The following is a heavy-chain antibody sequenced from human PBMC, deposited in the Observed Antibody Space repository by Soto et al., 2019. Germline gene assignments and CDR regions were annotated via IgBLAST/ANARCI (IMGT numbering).Heavy chain of an antibody. CDR1: GFTFTSSA. Sequence: SVKVSCKASGFTFTSSAVQWVRQARGQRLEWIGWIVVGSGNTNYAQKFQERVTITRDMSTSTAYMELSSLRSEDTAVYYCARLRDYYYGMDVWGQGTTVTVSS. V-gene: IGHV1-58*01. D-gene: IGHD4-17*01. CDR2: IVVGSGNT. CDR3: ARLRDYYYGMDV. J-gene: IGHJ6*02.